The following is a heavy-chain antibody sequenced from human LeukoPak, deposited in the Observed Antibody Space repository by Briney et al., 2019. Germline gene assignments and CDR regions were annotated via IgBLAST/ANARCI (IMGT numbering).Heavy chain of an antibody. J-gene: IGHJ3*02. D-gene: IGHD3-16*01. CDR3: ATGERGGLADAFDI. V-gene: IGHV1-18*01. Sequence: ASVKVSCKASGYTFTSYGISWVRQAPGQGLEWMGWISAYNGNTNHAQKFQGRVTMTEDTSTDTAYMELSSLRSEDTAVYYCATGERGGLADAFDIWGQGTMVTVSS. CDR2: ISAYNGNT. CDR1: GYTFTSYG.